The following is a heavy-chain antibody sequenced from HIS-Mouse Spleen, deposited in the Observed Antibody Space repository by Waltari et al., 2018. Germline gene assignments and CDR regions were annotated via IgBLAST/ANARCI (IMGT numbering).Heavy chain of an antibody. D-gene: IGHD1-20*01. Sequence: QVQLQQWGAGLLKPSETLSLTGAVYGGSFSGYYWSWIRQPPGKGLEWIGEINHSGSTNYNPSLKSRVTISVDTSKNQFSLKLSSVTAADTAVYYCARWRYNNAFDIWGQGTMVTVSS. J-gene: IGHJ3*02. CDR3: ARWRYNNAFDI. V-gene: IGHV4-34*01. CDR1: GGSFSGYY. CDR2: INHSGST.